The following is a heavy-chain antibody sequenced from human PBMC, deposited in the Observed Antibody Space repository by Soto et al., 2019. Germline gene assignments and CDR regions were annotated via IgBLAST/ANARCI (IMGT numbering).Heavy chain of an antibody. Sequence: DVQLLESGGHLVQPGGSLRLSCAASGFTFSSYAMSWVRQAPGKGLEWVSIVSAGGDMTYYSDSVKGRFTISRANANNAPFLQMNRLRLEDTAIYYCARGDRGGSGSPASYYYSGLDVWGQGTTVTVS. D-gene: IGHD3-10*01. CDR1: GFTFSSYA. J-gene: IGHJ6*02. CDR2: VSAGGDMT. V-gene: IGHV3-23*01. CDR3: ARGDRGGSGSPASYYYSGLDV.